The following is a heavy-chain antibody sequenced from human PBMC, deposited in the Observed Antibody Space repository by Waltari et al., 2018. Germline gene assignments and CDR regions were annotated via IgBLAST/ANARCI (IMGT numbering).Heavy chain of an antibody. D-gene: IGHD1-26*01. Sequence: QLQLQESGPGLVKPSETLSLTCTVSGGSISSSSYYWGWIRQPPGKGLEWIGSISYSGGAYYKPAPKSRVTISVDTSKNQFSLKLSSVTAADTAVYYCARPWESVESVGAKGYYYYMGVWGKGTTVTVSS. CDR2: ISYSGGA. CDR3: ARPWESVESVGAKGYYYYMGV. CDR1: GGSISSSSYY. J-gene: IGHJ6*03. V-gene: IGHV4-39*01.